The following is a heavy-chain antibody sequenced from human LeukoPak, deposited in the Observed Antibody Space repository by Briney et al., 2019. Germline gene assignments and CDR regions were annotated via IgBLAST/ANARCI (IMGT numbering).Heavy chain of an antibody. D-gene: IGHD1-14*01. CDR3: ARATPEFSYRLFDF. Sequence: SETLSLTCAVSGGSINGYFWYWIRRPAGRGLEWVGRIFYTGSTNFNPSLKSRLTMSVDTSENRVSLTLSSVTAADTAVYYCARATPEFSYRLFDFWGQGTLVAVSA. J-gene: IGHJ4*02. CDR1: GGSINGYF. CDR2: IFYTGST. V-gene: IGHV4-4*07.